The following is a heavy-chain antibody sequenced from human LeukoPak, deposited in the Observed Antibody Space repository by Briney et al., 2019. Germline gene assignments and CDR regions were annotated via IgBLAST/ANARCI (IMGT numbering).Heavy chain of an antibody. CDR1: GGSISSGSYY. J-gene: IGHJ4*02. V-gene: IGHV4-61*02. Sequence: PSQTMSLTCTVSGGSISSGSYYWSWIRQPAGKGLEWIGRIYTSGNTYYNPSLKSRVVISVDTSKNQFSLKLASLTAADTAVYYCARPPDLAATGYWGQGTLVTVSS. CDR2: IYTSGNT. CDR3: ARPPDLAATGY. D-gene: IGHD6-13*01.